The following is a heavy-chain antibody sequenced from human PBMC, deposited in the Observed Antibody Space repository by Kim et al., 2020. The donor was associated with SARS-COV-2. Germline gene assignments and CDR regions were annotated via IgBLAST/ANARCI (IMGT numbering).Heavy chain of an antibody. J-gene: IGHJ6*03. CDR1: GGTFSSYA. V-gene: IGHV1-69*04. CDR2: IIPILGIA. CDR3: SRDLGGYPYYYYMDV. D-gene: IGHD5-12*01. Sequence: SVKVSCKASGGTFSSYAISWVRQAPGQGLEWMGRIIPILGIANYAQKFQGRVTITADKSTSTAYMELSSLRAEDTAVYYCSRDLGGYPYYYYMDVWGKG.